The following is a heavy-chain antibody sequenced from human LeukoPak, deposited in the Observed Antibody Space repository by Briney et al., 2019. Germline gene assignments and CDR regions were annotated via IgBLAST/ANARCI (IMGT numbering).Heavy chain of an antibody. J-gene: IGHJ4*02. CDR3: ARPEGYCSSTSPVDY. CDR2: IDWDDDK. Sequence: SGPALVKPRQTLTLTCTFSGFSLSTSGMCVSWIRQPPGKALEWLARIDWDDDKYYSTSLKTRLTISKDTSKNQVVLTMTNMDPVDTATYYCARPEGYCSSTSPVDYWGQGTLVTVSS. D-gene: IGHD2-2*01. V-gene: IGHV2-70*11. CDR1: GFSLSTSGMC.